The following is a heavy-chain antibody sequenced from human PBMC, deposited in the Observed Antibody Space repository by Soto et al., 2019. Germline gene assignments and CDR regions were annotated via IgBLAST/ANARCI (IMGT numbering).Heavy chain of an antibody. CDR2: ISGSGGST. CDR1: GFTFSSYA. V-gene: IGHV3-23*01. CDR3: TNDSYSSMVVVRFDY. D-gene: IGHD2-15*01. Sequence: GGSLRLSCAASGFTFSSYAMSWVRQAPGRGLEWVSAISGSGGSTYYADSVKGRFTISRDNSKNTLYLQMNSLHTEDTAVYYCTNDSYSSMVVVRFDYWGHGSLVTVSS. J-gene: IGHJ4*01.